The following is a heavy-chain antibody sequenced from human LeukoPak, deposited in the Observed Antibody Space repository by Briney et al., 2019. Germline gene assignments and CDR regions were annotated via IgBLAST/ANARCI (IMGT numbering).Heavy chain of an antibody. CDR3: ARFDRYYDSSGYYYFDY. CDR2: IYPGDSDT. J-gene: IGHJ4*02. D-gene: IGHD3-22*01. V-gene: IGHV5-51*01. CDR1: GYSFTSYW. Sequence: GASLKISCKGSGYSFTSYWIGWVRQLPGKGLEWMGIIYPGDSDTRYSPSFQGQVTISADKSISTACLQWSSLKASDTAMYYCARFDRYYDSSGYYYFDYWGQGTLVTVSS.